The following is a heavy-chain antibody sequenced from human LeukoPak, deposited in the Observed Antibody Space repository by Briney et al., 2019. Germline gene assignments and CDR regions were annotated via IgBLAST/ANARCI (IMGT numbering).Heavy chain of an antibody. D-gene: IGHD3-22*01. Sequence: GGSLRLSCAASGFTVSSNYMSWVRQAPGKGLEWVSVIYSGGSTYYADSVKGRFTISRDNSKNTLYLQMNSLRGEDTAMYYCAGDYDNSHTFDYWGQGTLVTVSS. CDR3: AGDYDNSHTFDY. CDR1: GFTVSSNY. V-gene: IGHV3-66*01. CDR2: IYSGGST. J-gene: IGHJ4*02.